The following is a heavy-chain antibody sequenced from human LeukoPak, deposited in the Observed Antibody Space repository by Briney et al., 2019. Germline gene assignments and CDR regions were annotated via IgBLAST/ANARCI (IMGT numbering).Heavy chain of an antibody. CDR2: INTNTGNP. D-gene: IGHD6-13*01. CDR3: ARDKRGIAAAGDNFDY. J-gene: IGHJ4*02. Sequence: ASVKVSCKASGYTFTSYAMNWVRQAPGQGLEWMGWINTNTGNPTYAQGFTGRFVFSLDTSVSTAYLQISSLKAEDTAVYYCARDKRGIAAAGDNFDYWGQGTLVTVSS. V-gene: IGHV7-4-1*02. CDR1: GYTFTSYA.